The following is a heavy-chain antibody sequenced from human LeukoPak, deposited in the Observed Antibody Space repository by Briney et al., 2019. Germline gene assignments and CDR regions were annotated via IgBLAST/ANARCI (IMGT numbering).Heavy chain of an antibody. CDR3: ARSSSSPGYYYYYYYMDV. J-gene: IGHJ6*03. V-gene: IGHV4-61*02. CDR2: IYTSGST. CDR1: GGSISSGSYY. D-gene: IGHD6-6*01. Sequence: PSQTLSLTCTVSGGSISSGSYYWSWIRQPAGKGLEWIGRIYTSGSTNYNPSLKSRVTISVDTSKNQFSLKLSSVTAADTAVYYCARSSSSPGYYYYYYYMDVWGKGTTATVSS.